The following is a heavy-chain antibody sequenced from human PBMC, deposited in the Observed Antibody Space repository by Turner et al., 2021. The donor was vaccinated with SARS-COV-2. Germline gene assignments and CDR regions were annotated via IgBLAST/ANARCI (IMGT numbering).Heavy chain of an antibody. CDR3: ARVLRTYYYDSSGYYPGAVDY. Sequence: EVQLVESGGGLVKPGGSLRLSCAASGCTFSSYSMNWVRQARGKGLEWVSSISSSSSYIYYADSVKGRFTISRDNAKNSLYLQMNSLRAEDTAVYYCARVLRTYYYDSSGYYPGAVDYWGQGTLVTVSS. CDR2: ISSSSSYI. V-gene: IGHV3-21*01. J-gene: IGHJ4*02. CDR1: GCTFSSYS. D-gene: IGHD3-22*01.